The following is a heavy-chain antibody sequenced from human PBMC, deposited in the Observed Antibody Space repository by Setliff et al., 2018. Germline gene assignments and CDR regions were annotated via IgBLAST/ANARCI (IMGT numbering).Heavy chain of an antibody. CDR1: GGSISSGGYY. CDR3: ARGRGSGGNPLWY. CDR2: IYYSGST. D-gene: IGHD2-15*01. V-gene: IGHV4-31*03. J-gene: IGHJ4*02. Sequence: SETLSLTCTVSGGSISSGGYYWSWIRQHPGKGLEWIGYIYYSGSTYYNPSLKSRVTISVDTSKNHFSLRLSSVTAADTAVYYCARGRGSGGNPLWYWGQGTLVTVSS.